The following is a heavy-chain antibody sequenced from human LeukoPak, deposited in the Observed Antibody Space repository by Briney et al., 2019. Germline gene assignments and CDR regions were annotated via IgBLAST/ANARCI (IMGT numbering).Heavy chain of an antibody. CDR3: ARDLITMVGEPYFDY. CDR1: GFTFSRYS. J-gene: IGHJ4*02. D-gene: IGHD3-10*01. Sequence: GGSLRLSCAASGFTFSRYSMNWVRQAPGKGLEWVSYISTSSSTIYYADSVKGRFTISRDNAKNSLYLQMNSLRAEDTAVYYCARDLITMVGEPYFDYWGQGTLVTVSS. CDR2: ISTSSSTI. V-gene: IGHV3-48*04.